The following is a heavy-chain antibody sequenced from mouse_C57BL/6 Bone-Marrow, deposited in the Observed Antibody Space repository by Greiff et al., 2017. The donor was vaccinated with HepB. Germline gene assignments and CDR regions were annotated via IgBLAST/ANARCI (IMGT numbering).Heavy chain of an antibody. CDR2: IRNKANGYTT. D-gene: IGHD1-1*01. CDR1: GFTFNDYQ. Sequence: EVKLMESVGGLVQPGASLRLSCAASGFTFNDYQMSWVRQAPGKAPEWLALIRNKANGYTTEYTASVKGRFTISRDNSQNILYLQMNTLRAEDSATYYCVKAVSSGSSYTWFAYWGQGTLVTVSA. CDR3: VKAVSSGSSYTWFAY. J-gene: IGHJ3*01. V-gene: IGHV7-4*01.